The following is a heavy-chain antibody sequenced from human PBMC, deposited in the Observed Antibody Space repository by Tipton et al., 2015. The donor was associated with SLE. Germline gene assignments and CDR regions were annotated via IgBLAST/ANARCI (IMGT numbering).Heavy chain of an antibody. CDR1: GYTFTDYS. CDR3: ARGDWFDP. J-gene: IGHJ5*02. Sequence: QLVQSGSELKNPGASVRISCEASGYTFTDYSMNWVRQAPGQGLEYMGWINTATGSPTYAQGLTGRFAFSLDTSVKTAYLQISSLKSEDTGIYYCARGDWFDPWGQGPLVTVSS. V-gene: IGHV7-4-1*02. CDR2: INTATGSP.